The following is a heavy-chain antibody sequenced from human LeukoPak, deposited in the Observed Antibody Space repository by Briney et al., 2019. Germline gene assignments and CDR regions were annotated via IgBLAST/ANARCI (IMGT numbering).Heavy chain of an antibody. J-gene: IGHJ3*02. V-gene: IGHV1-46*01. CDR2: INPSGGST. CDR3: ARSSIAARDAFDI. D-gene: IGHD6-6*01. CDR1: GYTFTSYY. Sequence: ASVKVSCKASGYTFTSYYMHWVRQAPGQGLEWMGIINPSGGSTSYAQKFQGRVTMTRDMSTSTVYMELSSLRSEDTAVHYCARSSIAARDAFDIWGQGTMVTVSS.